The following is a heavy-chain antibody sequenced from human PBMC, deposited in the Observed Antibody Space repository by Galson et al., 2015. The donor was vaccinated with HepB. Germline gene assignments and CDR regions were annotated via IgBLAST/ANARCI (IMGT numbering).Heavy chain of an antibody. Sequence: SVKVSCKASGYTFTGYYMHWVRQAPGQGLEWMGRINPNSGGTNYAQKFQGRVTMTRDTSISTAYMELSRLRSDDTVVYYCARGGSLGYCSGGSCYGTGDYWGQGTLVTVSS. CDR3: ARGGSLGYCSGGSCYGTGDY. CDR1: GYTFTGYY. D-gene: IGHD2-15*01. V-gene: IGHV1-2*05. J-gene: IGHJ4*02. CDR2: INPNSGGT.